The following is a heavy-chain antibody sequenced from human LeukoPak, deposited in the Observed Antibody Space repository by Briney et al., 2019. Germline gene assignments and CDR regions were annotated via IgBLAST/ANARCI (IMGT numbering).Heavy chain of an antibody. Sequence: PGGSLRLSCAVSGFTVSNNYMSWVRQAPGKGLEWVSVIYSGGSTYYADSVKGRFTISRDNSKNTLYLQMNSLRAEDTAVYYCARVGDTAMVVDAFDIWGQGTMVTVSS. CDR2: IYSGGST. V-gene: IGHV3-66*02. CDR1: GFTVSNNY. J-gene: IGHJ3*02. D-gene: IGHD5-18*01. CDR3: ARVGDTAMVVDAFDI.